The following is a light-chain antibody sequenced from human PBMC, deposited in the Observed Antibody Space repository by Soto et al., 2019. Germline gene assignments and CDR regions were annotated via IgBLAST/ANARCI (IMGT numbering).Light chain of an antibody. CDR3: CSYAGSSTFVYV. CDR2: EVS. Sequence: QSALPQPASVSGSPGQSITISCTGTSSDVGSYNLVSWYQQHPGKAPKLMIYEVSKRPSGVSNRFSGSKSGNTPSLTISGLQAEDEADYYCCSYAGSSTFVYVFGTGTKVTVL. J-gene: IGLJ1*01. V-gene: IGLV2-23*02. CDR1: SSDVGSYNL.